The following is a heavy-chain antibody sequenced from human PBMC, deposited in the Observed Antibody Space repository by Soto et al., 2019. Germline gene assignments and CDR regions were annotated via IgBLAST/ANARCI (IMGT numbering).Heavy chain of an antibody. V-gene: IGHV3-33*01. CDR1: GFTFSSYG. Sequence: GGSLRLSCAASGFTFSSYGMHWVRQAPGKGLEWVAVIWYDGSNKYYADSVKGRFTISRDNSKNTLYLQMNSLRAEDTAVYYCARDPSEDCSGGSCYIYYGMDVWGQGTTVTVSS. CDR2: IWYDGSNK. J-gene: IGHJ6*02. CDR3: ARDPSEDCSGGSCYIYYGMDV. D-gene: IGHD2-15*01.